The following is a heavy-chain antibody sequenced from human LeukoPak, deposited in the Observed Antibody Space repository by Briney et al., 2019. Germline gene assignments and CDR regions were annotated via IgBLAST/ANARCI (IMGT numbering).Heavy chain of an antibody. V-gene: IGHV1-2*04. Sequence: VASVNVSCKASGYTFTSYGISWVRQAPGQGLEWMGWINPNSGGTNYAQKFQGWVTMTRDTSISTAYMELSRLRSDDTAVYYCARDGEDCSGGSCPGWDYYYGMDVWGQGTTVTVSS. D-gene: IGHD2-15*01. CDR2: INPNSGGT. J-gene: IGHJ6*02. CDR3: ARDGEDCSGGSCPGWDYYYGMDV. CDR1: GYTFTSYG.